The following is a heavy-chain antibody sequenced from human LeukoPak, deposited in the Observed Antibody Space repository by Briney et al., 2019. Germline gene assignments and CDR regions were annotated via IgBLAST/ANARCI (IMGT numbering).Heavy chain of an antibody. CDR2: IIPIFGTA. D-gene: IGHD2-15*01. CDR1: GGTFSSYA. Sequence: GASVKVSCKASGGTFSSYAISWVRQAPGQGLEWMGGIIPIFGTANYAQKFQGRVTITTDESTSTAYMELSSLRSEDTAVYYCARDAGSTSVGNWFDPWGQGTLVTVSS. J-gene: IGHJ5*02. CDR3: ARDAGSTSVGNWFDP. V-gene: IGHV1-69*05.